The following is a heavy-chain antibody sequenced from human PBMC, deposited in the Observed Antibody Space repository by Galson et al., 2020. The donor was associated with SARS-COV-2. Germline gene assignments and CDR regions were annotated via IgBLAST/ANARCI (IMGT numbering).Heavy chain of an antibody. CDR1: GFTFSSYS. CDR2: ISSSSDYI. J-gene: IGHJ6*02. D-gene: IGHD3-10*02. CDR3: ARDAWGAMFLMEV. Sequence: GGSLRLSCAVSGFTFSSYSMNWVRQAPGKGLEWVSSISSSSDYIYNADSVKGRFTISRDNGKNSLYLQMNSLRAEDTAVYYWARDAWGAMFLMEVGGQGTRVTVFS. V-gene: IGHV3-21*01.